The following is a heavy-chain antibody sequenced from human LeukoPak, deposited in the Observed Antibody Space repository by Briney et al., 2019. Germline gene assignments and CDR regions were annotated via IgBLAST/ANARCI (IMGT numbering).Heavy chain of an antibody. CDR1: GGTFSSYA. Sequence: ASVKVSCKASGGTFSSYAISWVRQAPGQGLEWMGRIIPIFGTANYAQKFQGRVTITTDESTSTAYMELSSLRSEDTAVYYCARDSTHYDFWSGYFHCGQGTLVTVSS. J-gene: IGHJ4*02. CDR2: IIPIFGTA. D-gene: IGHD3-3*01. V-gene: IGHV1-69*05. CDR3: ARDSTHYDFWSGYFH.